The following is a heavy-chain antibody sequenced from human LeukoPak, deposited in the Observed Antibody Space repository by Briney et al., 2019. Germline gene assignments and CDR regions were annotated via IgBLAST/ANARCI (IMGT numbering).Heavy chain of an antibody. V-gene: IGHV3-30-3*01. J-gene: IGHJ5*02. Sequence: PGGSLRLSCAASGFTLSHYDMHWVRQAPGKGLEWVSIISYDGTHKYSADSVRGRFTISRDNSMNTLYLQMNSLRHEDTAVYYCVRDHDSYGSGSLYRYLSDPWGQGTLVTVSS. CDR3: VRDHDSYGSGSLYRYLSDP. D-gene: IGHD3-10*01. CDR1: GFTLSHYD. CDR2: ISYDGTHK.